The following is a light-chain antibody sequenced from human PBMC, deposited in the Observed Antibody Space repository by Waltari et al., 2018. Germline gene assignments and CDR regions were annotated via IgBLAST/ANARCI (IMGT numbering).Light chain of an antibody. J-gene: IGKJ4*01. CDR1: QDINNF. V-gene: IGKV1-NL1*01. CDR2: YTN. CDR3: QQYNSLPLT. Sequence: DIQLTQSQSSMSASAGAIVTITCRASQDINNFLDWYQQKPGKAPKLLIYYTNRLESGVPSRFSGSGSGTEFTLIISSLQPDDFASYYCQQYNSLPLTFGGGTKVEIK.